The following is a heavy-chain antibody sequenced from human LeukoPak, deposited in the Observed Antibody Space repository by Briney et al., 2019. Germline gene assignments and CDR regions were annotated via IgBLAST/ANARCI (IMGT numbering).Heavy chain of an antibody. D-gene: IGHD6-13*01. CDR1: GLSVRGSY. V-gene: IGHV3-53*01. J-gene: IGHJ4*02. Sequence: PGGSLRLSCEVSGLSVRGSYVSWVRQAPGKGLEWVSVIYSGDRRYYADSVKGRFTISRDTSKNTLYLQMNNLRADDTARYYCTRDLTGTTWSENDYWGQGTLVTISS. CDR2: IYSGDRR. CDR3: TRDLTGTTWSENDY.